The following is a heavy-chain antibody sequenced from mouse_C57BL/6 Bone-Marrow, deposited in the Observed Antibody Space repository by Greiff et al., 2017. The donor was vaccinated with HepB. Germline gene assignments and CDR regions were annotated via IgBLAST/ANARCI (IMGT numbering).Heavy chain of an antibody. CDR2: IDPSDSYT. Sequence: QVQLQQPGAELVRPGTSVKLSCKASGYTFTSYWMHWVKQRPGQGLEWIGVIDPSDSYTNYNQKFKGKATLTVDTSSSTAYRQLSSLTSEDSAVYYCAREDYYGSSYDWYFDVWGTGTTVTVSS. CDR3: AREDYYGSSYDWYFDV. CDR1: GYTFTSYW. V-gene: IGHV1-59*01. J-gene: IGHJ1*03. D-gene: IGHD1-1*01.